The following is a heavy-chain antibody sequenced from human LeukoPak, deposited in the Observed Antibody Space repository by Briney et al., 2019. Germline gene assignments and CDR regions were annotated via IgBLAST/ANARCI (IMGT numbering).Heavy chain of an antibody. J-gene: IGHJ4*02. CDR1: GFTFSDYA. V-gene: IGHV3-23*01. CDR3: AKADRGWGVITKD. Sequence: GGSLRLSCAASGFTFSDYAMSGVRQAPGKGLEWVSAIGGSSDFTYYAEYVKGRFTISRDNSKETLYLQMNSLRAEDTAVYYCAKADRGWGVITKDWGQGTLVTVSS. D-gene: IGHD3-10*01. CDR2: IGGSSDFT.